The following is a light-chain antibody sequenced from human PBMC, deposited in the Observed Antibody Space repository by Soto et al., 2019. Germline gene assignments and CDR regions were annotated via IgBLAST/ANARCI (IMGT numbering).Light chain of an antibody. CDR3: QQPDYRPLT. Sequence: LSLSVAAVSLYPGERATLSCRASQSVGSFLVWYQQKPGQAPRLLIYDASNRATGIPARFSGSGSGTDFTLTISFLQPEDVTVYCSQQPDYRPLTFGG. J-gene: IGKJ4*01. V-gene: IGKV3-11*01. CDR2: DAS. CDR1: QSVGSF.